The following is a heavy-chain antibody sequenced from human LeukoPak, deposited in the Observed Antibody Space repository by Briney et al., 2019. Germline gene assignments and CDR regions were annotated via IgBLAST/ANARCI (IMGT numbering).Heavy chain of an antibody. D-gene: IGHD2-21*02. CDR3: ARSIVVVTAIPDYYYGMDV. CDR2: ISAYNGNT. V-gene: IGHV1-18*01. CDR1: GYSFSTYG. J-gene: IGHJ6*02. Sequence: ASVKVSCKTSGYSFSTYGISWVRQAPGQGLEWMGWISAYNGNTNYAQKLQGRVTMTTDTSTSTAYMELRSLRSDDTAVYYCARSIVVVTAIPDYYYGMDVWGQGTTVTVSS.